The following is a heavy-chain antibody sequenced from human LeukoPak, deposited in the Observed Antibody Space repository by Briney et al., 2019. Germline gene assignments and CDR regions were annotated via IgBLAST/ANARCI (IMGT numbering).Heavy chain of an antibody. Sequence: PSETLSLTCTVSGGSISSYYWSWIRQPPGKGLEWIGYIYTSGSTNYNPSLKSRVTISVDTSKNQFSLKLSSVTAADTAVYYCARGVGHPNAFDIWGQGTMVTVSS. V-gene: IGHV4-4*09. D-gene: IGHD1-26*01. J-gene: IGHJ3*02. CDR1: GGSISSYY. CDR2: IYTSGST. CDR3: ARGVGHPNAFDI.